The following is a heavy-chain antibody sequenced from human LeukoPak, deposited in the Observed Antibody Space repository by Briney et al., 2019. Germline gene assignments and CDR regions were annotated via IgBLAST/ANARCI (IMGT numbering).Heavy chain of an antibody. CDR1: GASISAFH. CDR2: IYSSGST. Sequence: SETLYLTCTVSGASISAFHWTWFRQPAGKGLEWIGLIYSSGSTLFNPSLKSRVAMSVDLTKNQLSLKLTSVTAADTAMYYCARKDGDYWGRGTLVTVSS. J-gene: IGHJ4*02. V-gene: IGHV4-4*07. CDR3: ARKDGDY.